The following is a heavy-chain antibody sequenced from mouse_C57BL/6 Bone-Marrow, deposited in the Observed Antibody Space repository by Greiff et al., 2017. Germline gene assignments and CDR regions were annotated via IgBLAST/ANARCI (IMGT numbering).Heavy chain of an antibody. D-gene: IGHD1-1*01. Sequence: VQLKQSGAELVKPGASVKLSCTASGFNIKDYYIPWVKQRTEQGLEWIGRIDPEAGETKYAPKFQDKATITADTSANTAYLQLSSLTSEDTAVYYCTRSLIYYGTNYWGQGTTLTVSS. CDR2: IDPEAGET. CDR1: GFNIKDYY. J-gene: IGHJ2*01. CDR3: TRSLIYYGTNY. V-gene: IGHV14-2*01.